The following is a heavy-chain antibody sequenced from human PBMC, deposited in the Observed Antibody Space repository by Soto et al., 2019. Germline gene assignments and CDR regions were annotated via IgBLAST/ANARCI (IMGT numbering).Heavy chain of an antibody. J-gene: IGHJ4*02. CDR2: INWNGART. D-gene: IGHD6-19*01. Sequence: EVQLVESGGGVVRPGGSLRLSCAASGFTIDDYGMSWVRLDPGKGLEWVSGINWNGARTGFADSGRGRLPISRDKPKNSLYLQMIRLRAAYTSFLCCARVPLSSAWSGSPVDYWGQGTLVTVSS. CDR3: ARVPLSSAWSGSPVDY. CDR1: GFTIDDYG. V-gene: IGHV3-20*04.